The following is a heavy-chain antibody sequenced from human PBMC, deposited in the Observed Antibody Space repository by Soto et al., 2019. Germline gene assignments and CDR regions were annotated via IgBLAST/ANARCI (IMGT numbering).Heavy chain of an antibody. V-gene: IGHV3-33*01. CDR3: ARDDEYSGNGMDV. J-gene: IGHJ6*02. Sequence: QVQLVESGGGVVQPGRSLTLSCAASGFTNSNYGMHWVRQAPGKGLEWVAVILNDGSNRYHADSVKDRFTISRDNSKNTLYLQMNSLRAEDTAVYYRARDDEYSGNGMDVWGQGTTVTVS. D-gene: IGHD3-10*01. CDR1: GFTNSNYG. CDR2: ILNDGSNR.